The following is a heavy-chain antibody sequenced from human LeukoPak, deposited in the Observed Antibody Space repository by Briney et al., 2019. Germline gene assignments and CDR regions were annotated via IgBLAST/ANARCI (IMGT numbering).Heavy chain of an antibody. J-gene: IGHJ6*02. Sequence: SETLSLTCTVSGGSISSYYWIWIRQPPGKGLEWIGYIHYSGSTNYNPSLKSRVTISLGTSKNQFSLKLSSVTAADTAVYYCARYSPPQGLANYDLLTGYYLGGMDVWGQGTTVTVSS. CDR3: ARYSPPQGLANYDLLTGYYLGGMDV. CDR1: GGSISSYY. D-gene: IGHD3-9*01. CDR2: IHYSGST. V-gene: IGHV4-59*01.